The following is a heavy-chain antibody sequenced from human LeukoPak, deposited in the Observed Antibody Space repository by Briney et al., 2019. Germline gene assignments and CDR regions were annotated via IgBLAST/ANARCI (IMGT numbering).Heavy chain of an antibody. CDR3: ASVVRGIDGMDV. CDR1: GDTFISYV. D-gene: IGHD3-10*01. CDR2: FTPFFGTA. J-gene: IGHJ6*02. Sequence: GTSVKVSCKASGDTFISYVISWVRQAPGQGLEWMGGFTPFFGTANYAQKFQGRVTITADESTSTAYMELSSLRSEDTAVYYCASVVRGIDGMDVWGQGTTVTVSS. V-gene: IGHV1-69*01.